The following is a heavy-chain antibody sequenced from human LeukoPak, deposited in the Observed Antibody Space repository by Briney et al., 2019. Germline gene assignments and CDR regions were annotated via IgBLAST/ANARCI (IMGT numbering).Heavy chain of an antibody. V-gene: IGHV4-34*01. D-gene: IGHD3-10*01. J-gene: IGHJ4*02. Sequence: PSETLSLTCAVYGGSFSGYYWSWIRQPPGKGLEWIGSIYYSGSTYSNPSLKSRVTISVDTSKNQFSLILTSVTAADTAVYFCAGGSTFSRGAADYWGQGTLVTVSS. CDR1: GGSFSGYY. CDR3: AGGSTFSRGAADY. CDR2: IYYSGST.